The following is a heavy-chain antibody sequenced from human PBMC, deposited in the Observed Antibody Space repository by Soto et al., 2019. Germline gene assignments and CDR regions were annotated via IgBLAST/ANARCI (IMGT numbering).Heavy chain of an antibody. J-gene: IGHJ4*02. CDR1: GFTFSSYG. CDR3: ARDPAPYSSSSWVDY. D-gene: IGHD6-6*01. V-gene: IGHV3-33*01. CDR2: IWYDGSNK. Sequence: QVQLVESGGGVVQPGRSLRLSCAASGFTFSSYGMHWVRQAPGKGLEWVAVIWYDGSNKYYADSVKGRFTISRDNSKNTLYLQMNSLRAEDTAVYYCARDPAPYSSSSWVDYWGQGTLVTVSS.